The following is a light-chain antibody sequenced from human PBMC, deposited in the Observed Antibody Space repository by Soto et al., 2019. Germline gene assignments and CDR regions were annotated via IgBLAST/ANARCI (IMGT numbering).Light chain of an antibody. Sequence: QSVLTQPSSASASLGSSVKLTCTRNSGHSNNIIAWHQQQPGKAPRYLMKLEGGGSYTKGSGVHDRFAGYSSGADRHLTISHLQSEDEADYYCETWDSNIHSPFGGGTKLTVL. CDR1: SGHSNNI. V-gene: IGLV4-60*03. J-gene: IGLJ2*01. CDR2: LEGGGSY. CDR3: ETWDSNIHSP.